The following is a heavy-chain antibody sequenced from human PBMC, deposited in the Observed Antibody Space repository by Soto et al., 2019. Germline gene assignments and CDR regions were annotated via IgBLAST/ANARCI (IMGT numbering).Heavy chain of an antibody. CDR1: GFTFSGSA. CDR3: TSTGFYGDPYFDY. CDR2: IRSKANSYAT. J-gene: IGHJ4*02. V-gene: IGHV3-73*02. Sequence: EVQLVESGGGLVQPGGSLKPSCAASGFTFSGSAMHWVRQASGKGLEWVGRIRSKANSYATAYAASVKGRFTISRDDSKNTAYLQMNSLKTEDTAVYYCTSTGFYGDPYFDYWGQGTLVTVSS. D-gene: IGHD4-17*01.